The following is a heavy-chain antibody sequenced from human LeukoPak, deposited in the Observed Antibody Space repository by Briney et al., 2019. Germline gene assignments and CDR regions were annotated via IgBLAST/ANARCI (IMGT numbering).Heavy chain of an antibody. CDR2: INPNSGGT. J-gene: IGHJ6*02. Sequence: VASVKVSCKASGYTFTGYYMHWVRQAPGQGLEWMGRINPNSGGTNYAQKFQGRVTMTRDTSISTAYMELSRLTPDDTAVSYCERDSPYYYGMAVWGQGTTVTVSS. CDR3: ERDSPYYYGMAV. CDR1: GYTFTGYY. V-gene: IGHV1-2*06.